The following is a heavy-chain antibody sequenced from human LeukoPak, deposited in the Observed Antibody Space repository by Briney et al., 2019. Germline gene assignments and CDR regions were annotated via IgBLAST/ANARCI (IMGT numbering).Heavy chain of an antibody. CDR3: ARVRLADERAWAY. CDR2: ITPKSGDT. Sequence: ASVKVSCKASGYTFSDFYIHWGRHAPGQGLEYVGWITPKSGDTYSPQRFQGRVTMTRDASLSTAYMELSSLRSDDTAVYFCARVRLADERAWAYWGQGTLVTVSS. CDR1: GYTFSDFY. J-gene: IGHJ4*02. D-gene: IGHD3-3*02. V-gene: IGHV1-2*02.